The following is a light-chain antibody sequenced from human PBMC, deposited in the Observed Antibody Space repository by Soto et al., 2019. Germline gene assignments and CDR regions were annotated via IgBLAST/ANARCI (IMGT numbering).Light chain of an antibody. J-gene: IGKJ1*01. CDR1: QSVSSY. CDR3: QQYGSSGT. CDR2: RAS. Sequence: EIVLTQSPATLSLSPGERATLSRRASQSVSSYLAWYQQKPGQAPRLLIYRASTRATGVPARFSGSGSRTEFTLTISSLQSEDFAVYYCQQYGSSGTFGQGTKVDI. V-gene: IGKV3-15*01.